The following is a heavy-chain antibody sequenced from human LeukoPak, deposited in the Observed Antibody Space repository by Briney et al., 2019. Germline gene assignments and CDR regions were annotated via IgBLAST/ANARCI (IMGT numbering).Heavy chain of an antibody. Sequence: GASLKVSCKASGYTFTSYYMHWVRQAPGQGLKWMGIINPSGGSTSYAQKFQGRVTMTRDTSTSTVYMELSSLRSEDTAVYYCARDLEWSTGGYWGQGTLVTVSS. J-gene: IGHJ4*02. CDR3: ARDLEWSTGGY. D-gene: IGHD3-3*01. V-gene: IGHV1-46*01. CDR2: INPSGGST. CDR1: GYTFTSYY.